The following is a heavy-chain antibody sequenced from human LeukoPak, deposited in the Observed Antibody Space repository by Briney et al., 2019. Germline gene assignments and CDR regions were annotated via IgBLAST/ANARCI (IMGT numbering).Heavy chain of an antibody. V-gene: IGHV4-59*08. CDR2: IYYSGST. CDR3: AGSDRHDAFDI. J-gene: IGHJ3*02. CDR1: GGSISSYY. Sequence: SETLSLTCTVSGGSISSYYWSWIRQPPGKGLEWIGYIYYSGSTNYNPSLKSRVTISVDTSKNQFSLKLSSVTAADTAVYYCAGSDRHDAFDIWSQGTMVTVSS.